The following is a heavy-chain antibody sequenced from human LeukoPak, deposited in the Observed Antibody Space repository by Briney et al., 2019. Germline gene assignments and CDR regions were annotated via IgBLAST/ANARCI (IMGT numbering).Heavy chain of an antibody. D-gene: IGHD3-10*01. CDR3: ARHIEYYYSSGSYFDY. CDR2: IYPGDSDT. Sequence: GESLKISCKGSGYSFTSYWIGWVRQMPGKGLEWMGIIYPGDSDTRYGPSFQGQVTISADKSISTAYLQWSSLKASDTAMYYCARHIEYYYSSGSYFDYWGQGTLVTVSS. J-gene: IGHJ4*02. V-gene: IGHV5-51*01. CDR1: GYSFTSYW.